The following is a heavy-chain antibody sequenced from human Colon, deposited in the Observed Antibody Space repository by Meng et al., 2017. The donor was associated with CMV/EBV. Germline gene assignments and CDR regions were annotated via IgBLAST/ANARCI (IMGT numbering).Heavy chain of an antibody. V-gene: IGHV3-74*01. CDR3: ARVRGQQLVTIDY. CDR1: VFTFSSYW. Sequence: EVQRVGSGRGLVQPGGSRRLSCAASVFTFSSYWMHWVRQAPGKGLVWVSRINSDGSSTVYADSVKGRFTISRDNAKNTLYLQMNSLRAEDTAIYYCARVRGQQLVTIDYWGQGTLVTVSS. CDR2: INSDGSST. J-gene: IGHJ4*02. D-gene: IGHD6-13*01.